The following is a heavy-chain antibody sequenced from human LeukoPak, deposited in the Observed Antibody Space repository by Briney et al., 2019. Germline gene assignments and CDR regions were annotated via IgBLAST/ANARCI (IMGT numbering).Heavy chain of an antibody. CDR1: GYTLTELS. CDR2: SDPEDGET. J-gene: IGHJ3*02. V-gene: IGHV1-24*01. D-gene: IGHD6-13*01. CDR3: ATFKLAPDAFDI. Sequence: ASVKVSCKVSGYTLTELSMHWVRQAPGKGLEWMGGSDPEDGETIYAQKFQGRVTMTEDTSTDTAYMELSSLRSEDTAVYYCATFKLAPDAFDIWGQGTMVTVSS.